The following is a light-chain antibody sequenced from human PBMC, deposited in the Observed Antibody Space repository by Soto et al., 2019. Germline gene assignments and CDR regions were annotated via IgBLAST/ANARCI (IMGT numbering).Light chain of an antibody. Sequence: DIQMTQSPSTLSASVGDRVTITCRASQTIDSWLAWYQQRPGKPPNLLIYKASTLASGVPSRFSGSGSGTEFTLTINSLHPEDFATYYCLQVYNFPRTFGQGTKVDIK. CDR3: LQVYNFPRT. J-gene: IGKJ1*01. CDR1: QTIDSW. CDR2: KAS. V-gene: IGKV1-5*03.